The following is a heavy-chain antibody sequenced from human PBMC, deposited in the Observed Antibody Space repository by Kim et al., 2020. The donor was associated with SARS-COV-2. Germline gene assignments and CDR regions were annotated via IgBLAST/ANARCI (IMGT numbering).Heavy chain of an antibody. V-gene: IGHV1-2*06. CDR3: ARGSLVTTLVGTYYFDY. Sequence: ASVKVSCKASGYTFTGYYMHWVRQAPGQGLEWMGRINPNSGGTNYAQKFQGRVTMTRDTSISTAYMELSRLRSDDTAVYYCARGSLVTTLVGTYYFDYWGQGTLVTVSS. CDR1: GYTFTGYY. CDR2: INPNSGGT. J-gene: IGHJ4*02. D-gene: IGHD4-4*01.